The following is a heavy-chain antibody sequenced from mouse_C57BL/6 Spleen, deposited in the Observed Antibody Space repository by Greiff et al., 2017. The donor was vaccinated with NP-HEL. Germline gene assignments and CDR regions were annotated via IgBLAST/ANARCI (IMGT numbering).Heavy chain of an antibody. D-gene: IGHD2-2*01. Sequence: VQLQQSGAELVRPGASVTLSCKASGYTFTDYEMHWVKQTPVHGLEWIGAIDPETGGTAYNQKFKGKAILTADKSSSTAYMELRSLTSEDSAVYYCTTTVVTRAWFAYWGQGTLVTVSA. CDR3: TTTVVTRAWFAY. J-gene: IGHJ3*01. CDR1: GYTFTDYE. CDR2: IDPETGGT. V-gene: IGHV1-15*01.